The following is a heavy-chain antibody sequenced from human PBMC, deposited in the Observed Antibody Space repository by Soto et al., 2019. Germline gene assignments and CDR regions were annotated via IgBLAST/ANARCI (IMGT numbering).Heavy chain of an antibody. V-gene: IGHV4-39*01. J-gene: IGHJ5*02. CDR2: IFYLRSS. D-gene: IGHD3-3*02. Sequence: SENLAVACTVSGDSIISSDFYWGGVRQPPGKGLEWIGSIFYLRSSYYNPSLKSRVTMSVDTSKNQFSLRLRSVTAADTALYFCARHSLALRKNNWFDPWGQGIMVTVSS. CDR3: ARHSLALRKNNWFDP. CDR1: GDSIISSDFY.